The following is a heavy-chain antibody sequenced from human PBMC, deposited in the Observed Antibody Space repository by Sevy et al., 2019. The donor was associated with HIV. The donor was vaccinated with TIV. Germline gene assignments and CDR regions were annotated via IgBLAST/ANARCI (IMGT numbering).Heavy chain of an antibody. V-gene: IGHV3-21*01. D-gene: IGHD3-22*01. CDR3: ARGDCRDDRCLAFDY. J-gene: IGHJ4*02. CDR1: GFTFSIYN. CDR2: ISGSGGSV. Sequence: GGSLRLSCAASGFTFSIYNMNWVRQASGAGLEWVSSISGSGGSVYYADSVKGRFTISRDNARNSLYLHINSLTAEDTALTFCARGDCRDDRCLAFDYWGQGTLVTVSS.